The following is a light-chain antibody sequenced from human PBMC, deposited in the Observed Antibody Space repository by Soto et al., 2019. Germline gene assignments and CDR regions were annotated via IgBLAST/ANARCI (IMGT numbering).Light chain of an antibody. J-gene: IGKJ5*01. CDR3: QQGSSF. CDR1: QSVSSY. Sequence: EIVLTQSPATLSLSPVERATLSCRASQSVSSYLAWYQQKAGQAPRLLIYDASNRAAGIPARFSGGGSGTDFTLTISSLEPEDFAVYYCQQGSSFFGRGTRLEIK. V-gene: IGKV3-11*01. CDR2: DAS.